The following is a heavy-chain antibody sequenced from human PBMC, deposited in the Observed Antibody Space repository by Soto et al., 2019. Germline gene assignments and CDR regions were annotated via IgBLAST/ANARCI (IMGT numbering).Heavy chain of an antibody. CDR1: GYTFSHYW. CDR3: ARAPLGYCTNGVCYRFDY. D-gene: IGHD2-8*01. V-gene: IGHV3-21*01. CDR2: ISSSSSYI. J-gene: IGHJ4*02. Sequence: PGGSLRLSCAASGYTFSHYWMHWVRQAPGKGLEWVSPISSSSSYIYYADSVKGRFTISRDNAKNSLYLQMNSLRAEDTAVYYCARAPLGYCTNGVCYRFDYWGQGTLVTVSS.